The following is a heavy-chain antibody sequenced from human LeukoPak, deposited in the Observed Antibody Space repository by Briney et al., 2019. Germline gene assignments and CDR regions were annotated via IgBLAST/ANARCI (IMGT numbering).Heavy chain of an antibody. D-gene: IGHD5-12*01. V-gene: IGHV3-23*01. CDR1: GFTFSSYG. Sequence: GGSLRLSCAASGFTFSSYGMSWVRQAPGKGLEWVSSISGSADKTYYADSVKGRFTISRDNSKNTLYLQINSLRAEDTAIYYCAKGGGYEVLYDYWGQGTLVTVSS. J-gene: IGHJ4*02. CDR3: AKGGGYEVLYDY. CDR2: ISGSADKT.